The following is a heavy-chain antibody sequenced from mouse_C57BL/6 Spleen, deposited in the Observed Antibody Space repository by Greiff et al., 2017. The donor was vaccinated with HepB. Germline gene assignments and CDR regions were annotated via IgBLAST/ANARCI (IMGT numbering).Heavy chain of an antibody. D-gene: IGHD1-1*01. CDR2: IHPNSGST. CDR3: ARDLYYGSSYEGNC. Sequence: QVQLQQPGAELVKPGASVKLSCKASGYTFTSYWMHWVKQRPGQGLEWIGMIHPNSGSTNYNEKFKSKATLTVDKSSSTAYMQLSSLTSEDSAVYYCARDLYYGSSYEGNCWGQGTTLTVSS. J-gene: IGHJ2*01. V-gene: IGHV1-64*01. CDR1: GYTFTSYW.